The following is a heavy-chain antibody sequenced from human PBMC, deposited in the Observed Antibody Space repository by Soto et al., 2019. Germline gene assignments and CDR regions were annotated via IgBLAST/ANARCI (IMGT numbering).Heavy chain of an antibody. D-gene: IGHD5-18*01. V-gene: IGHV4-31*03. Sequence: SETLSLTCTVSGGSISSEGYYWSWFRQLPGKGLEWIGDIYYSGTTYHNPSLRSRLTISGDASKNQFSLKLSSVTDTDTALYYCARGRGYSYGPYYFDYWGQGTLVTVSS. CDR1: GGSISSEGYY. J-gene: IGHJ4*02. CDR2: IYYSGTT. CDR3: ARGRGYSYGPYYFDY.